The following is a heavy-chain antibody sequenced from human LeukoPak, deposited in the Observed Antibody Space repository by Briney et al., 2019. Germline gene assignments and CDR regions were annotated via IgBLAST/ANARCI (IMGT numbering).Heavy chain of an antibody. D-gene: IGHD6-13*01. V-gene: IGHV4-38-2*02. CDR1: TFSISNSNGYY. Sequence: KSSETLSLTCIVSTFSISNSNGYYWGWIRQPPGKGLEWIGRIYHGGSTSYNASLKSRVTISLGTSKNQFSLKLTSVTAADTAVYYCAREATLYSRSLDNWGQGTLVTVSS. CDR3: AREATLYSRSLDN. J-gene: IGHJ4*02. CDR2: IYHGGST.